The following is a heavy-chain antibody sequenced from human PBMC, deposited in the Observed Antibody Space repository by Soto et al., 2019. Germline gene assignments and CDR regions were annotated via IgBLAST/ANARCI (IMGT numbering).Heavy chain of an antibody. CDR2: ISDSGGRT. CDR3: AIRRSLAVDSSTRIDP. D-gene: IGHD6-19*01. V-gene: IGHV3-23*01. Sequence: QTWGSLRLAGAASGFSFSKYAMTWVRQAPGKGLEWVSVISDSGGRTYYADSVKGRFTISRDDSKNTLYLHMKSLRAEDTAVYYCAIRRSLAVDSSTRIDPWGQGTLVTVSS. J-gene: IGHJ5*02. CDR1: GFSFSKYA.